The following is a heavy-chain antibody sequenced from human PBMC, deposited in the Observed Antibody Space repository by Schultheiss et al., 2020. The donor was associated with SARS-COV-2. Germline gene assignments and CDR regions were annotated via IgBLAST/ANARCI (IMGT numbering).Heavy chain of an antibody. V-gene: IGHV4-39*07. CDR2: TNDRGNT. CDR3: AGLLPGDY. CDR1: GGSIRSDSYD. Sequence: SQTLSLTCTVSGGSIRSDSYDWGWIRQPPGKGLEWIGETNDRGNTNYNPSLKSRVTISVDTSKNQFSLKLSSVTAADTAVYYCAGLLPGDYWGQGTLVTVSS. J-gene: IGHJ4*02. D-gene: IGHD3-22*01.